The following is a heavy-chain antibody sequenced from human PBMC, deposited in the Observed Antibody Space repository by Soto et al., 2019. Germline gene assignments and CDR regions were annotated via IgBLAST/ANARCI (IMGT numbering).Heavy chain of an antibody. V-gene: IGHV5-10-1*01. Sequence: PGESLKISCKGSGYSFTSYWISWVRQMPGKGLEWMGRIDPSDSYTNYSPSFQGHVTISADKPISTAYLQWSSLKASDTAMYYCASNWGHYYDSSGYYYYYGMDVWGQGTTVTVSS. CDR1: GYSFTSYW. J-gene: IGHJ6*02. D-gene: IGHD3-22*01. CDR3: ASNWGHYYDSSGYYYYYGMDV. CDR2: IDPSDSYT.